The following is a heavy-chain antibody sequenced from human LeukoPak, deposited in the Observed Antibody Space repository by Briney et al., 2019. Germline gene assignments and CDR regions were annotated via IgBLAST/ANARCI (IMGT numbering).Heavy chain of an antibody. J-gene: IGHJ6*03. CDR1: GGSISSSSYY. V-gene: IGHV4-39*07. CDR3: ARGRYYYGSGSYMGYYYYMDV. CDR2: INHSGST. Sequence: SETLSLTCTVSGGSISSSSYYWGWIRQPPGKGLEWIGEINHSGSTNYNPSLKSRVTISVDTSKNQFSLKLSSVTAADTAVYYCARGRYYYGSGSYMGYYYYMDVWGKGTTVTVSS. D-gene: IGHD3-10*01.